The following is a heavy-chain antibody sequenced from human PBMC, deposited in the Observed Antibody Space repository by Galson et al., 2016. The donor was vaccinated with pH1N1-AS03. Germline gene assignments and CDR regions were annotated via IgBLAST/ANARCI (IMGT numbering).Heavy chain of an antibody. Sequence: SLRLSCATSGFDFSRSPMHWVRQAPGKGLEWVSVISFESSNKRYADSVEGRLVISRDNSNNMVYLQMNSLRSEDTAVYYCARGRVFDDSYYGLDVWGRGTTVIVSS. V-gene: IGHV3-30*09. CDR3: ARGRVFDDSYYGLDV. J-gene: IGHJ6*02. CDR1: GFDFSRSP. CDR2: ISFESSNK. D-gene: IGHD3-10*02.